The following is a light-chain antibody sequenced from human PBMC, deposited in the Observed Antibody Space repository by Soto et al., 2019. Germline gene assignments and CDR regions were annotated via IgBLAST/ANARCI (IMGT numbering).Light chain of an antibody. CDR2: DAS. CDR1: QSISSW. Sequence: DIQMTQSPSTLSASVGDRVTITCRASQSISSWLAWYQQKPGKAPKLLIYDASSLESGVPSRFSGSGSGTDFTFTINSLQPEDIATYYCQQRSTFGQGTKVDIK. V-gene: IGKV1-5*01. J-gene: IGKJ1*01. CDR3: QQRST.